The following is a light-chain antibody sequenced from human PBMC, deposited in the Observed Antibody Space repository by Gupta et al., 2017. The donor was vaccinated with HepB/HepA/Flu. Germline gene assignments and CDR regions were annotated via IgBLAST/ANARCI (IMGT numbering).Light chain of an antibody. V-gene: IGLV2-23*01. CDR2: EGS. J-gene: IGLJ2*01. Sequence: QSALTQPASVAGSPGQWRTISCTGTGRDVGSYKLVSWYQHHPGKAPKLMIYEGSKRPSGVSKRLCGSKSGNTASRKISGRQAEDEADYFCCSYASTSAYVLFGGGTKLTVL. CDR1: GRDVGSYKL. CDR3: CSYASTSAYVL.